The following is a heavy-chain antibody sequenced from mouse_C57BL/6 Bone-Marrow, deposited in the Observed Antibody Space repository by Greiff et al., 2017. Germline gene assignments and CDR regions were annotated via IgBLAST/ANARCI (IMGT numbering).Heavy chain of an antibody. CDR2: LDPEDGET. CDR3: ARLYYGNPYAMDY. V-gene: IGHV14-2*01. D-gene: IGHD2-1*01. J-gene: IGHJ4*01. Sequence: VQLKESGAELVKPGASVKLSCTASGFNIKDYYMHWVKQRTEQGLEWIGRLDPEDGETTYAPKFQGKATITADTSSNTAYLQLSSLTSEDTAVYYCARLYYGNPYAMDYWGQGTSVTVSS. CDR1: GFNIKDYY.